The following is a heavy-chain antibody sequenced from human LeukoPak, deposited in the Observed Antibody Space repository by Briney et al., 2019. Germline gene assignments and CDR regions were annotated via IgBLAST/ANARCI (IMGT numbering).Heavy chain of an antibody. CDR2: ISGSGGSR. D-gene: IGHD2-2*01. CDR1: GFTFSSYA. V-gene: IGHV3-23*01. CDR3: APLNGVVVPAARTRGNSYYYGMDV. Sequence: PGGSLRLSCAASGFTFSSYAMSWVRQAPGKGLEWVSAISGSGGSRYYADSVKGRFTISRDNSKNTLYLQMNSLRAEDTAVYYCAPLNGVVVPAARTRGNSYYYGMDVWGQGTTVTVSS. J-gene: IGHJ6*02.